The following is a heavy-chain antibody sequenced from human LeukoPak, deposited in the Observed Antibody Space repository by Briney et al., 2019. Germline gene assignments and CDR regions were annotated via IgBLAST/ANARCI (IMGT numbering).Heavy chain of an antibody. J-gene: IGHJ6*03. D-gene: IGHD2-15*01. CDR1: GFTFSSYW. V-gene: IGHV3-7*01. CDR2: IKQDGSEK. CDR3: ARVAATPDYYYYYMDV. Sequence: GGSLRLSCAASGFTFSSYWMHWVRQAPGKGLEWVANIKQDGSEKYYVDSVKGRFTISRDNAKNSLYLQMNSLRAEDTAVYYCARVAATPDYYYYYMDVWGKGTTVTVSS.